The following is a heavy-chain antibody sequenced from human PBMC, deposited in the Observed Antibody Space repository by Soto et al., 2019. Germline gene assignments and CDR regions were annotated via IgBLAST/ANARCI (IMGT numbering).Heavy chain of an antibody. CDR2: INHSGST. J-gene: IGHJ6*02. D-gene: IGHD3-10*01. CDR1: GGSFSGYY. V-gene: IGHV4-34*01. CDR3: ARVNSRSYYGSGSYYLSRDV. Sequence: SETLSLTCAVYGGSFSGYYWSWIRQPPGKGLEWIGEINHSGSTNYNPSLKSRVTISVDTSKNQFSLKLSSVTAADTAVYYCARVNSRSYYGSGSYYLSRDVWGQGTTVTVSS.